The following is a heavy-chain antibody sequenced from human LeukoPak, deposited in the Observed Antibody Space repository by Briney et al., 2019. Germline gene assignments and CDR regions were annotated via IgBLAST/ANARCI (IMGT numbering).Heavy chain of an antibody. CDR1: GFIVTSNY. J-gene: IGHJ4*02. CDR3: AKMMAGAGTTGGDYFDY. V-gene: IGHV3-53*01. D-gene: IGHD6-13*01. Sequence: GGSLRLSCAASGFIVTSNYMSWVRQAPGKGLEWVSVMYSGGAAYYADSVKGRFTISRDHSKNTLYLQMNSLRAEDTAVYYCAKMMAGAGTTGGDYFDYWGQGTLVTVSS. CDR2: MYSGGAA.